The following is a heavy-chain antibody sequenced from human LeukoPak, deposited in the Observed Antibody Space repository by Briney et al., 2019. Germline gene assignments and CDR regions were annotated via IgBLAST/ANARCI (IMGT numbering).Heavy chain of an antibody. CDR2: ISSSGSTI. V-gene: IGHV3-48*03. D-gene: IGHD6-13*01. CDR3: AREWAAAGTPFDY. Sequence: GGSLRLSRAASGFTFSSYEMNWVRQAPGKGLEWVSYISSSGSTIYYADSVKGRYTISRDNAKNSLYLQMNSLRAEDTAVYCCAREWAAAGTPFDYWGQGTLVTVSS. J-gene: IGHJ4*02. CDR1: GFTFSSYE.